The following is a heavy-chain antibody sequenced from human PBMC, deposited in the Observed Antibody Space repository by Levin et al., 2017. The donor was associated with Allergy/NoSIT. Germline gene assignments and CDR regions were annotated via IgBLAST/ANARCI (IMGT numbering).Heavy chain of an antibody. V-gene: IGHV1-18*01. Sequence: ASVKVSCKASGYTFTSYGISWVRQAPGQGLEWMGWISAYNGNTNYAQKLQGRVTMTTDTSTSTAYMELRSLRSDDTAVYYCARDSFFGAGAFLEWSTNWFDPWGQGTLVTVSS. CDR1: GYTFTSYG. CDR3: ARDSFFGAGAFLEWSTNWFDP. J-gene: IGHJ5*02. CDR2: ISAYNGNT. D-gene: IGHD3-3*02.